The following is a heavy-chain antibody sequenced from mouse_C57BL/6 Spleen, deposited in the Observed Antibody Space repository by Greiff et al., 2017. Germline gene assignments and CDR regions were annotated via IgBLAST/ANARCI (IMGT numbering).Heavy chain of an antibody. CDR3: ARCFAV. V-gene: IGHV1-4*01. Sequence: QVHVKQSGAELARPGASVKMSCKASGYTFTSYTMHWVKQRPGQGLEWIGYINPSSGYTKYNQKFKDKATLTADKASSTAYMQLSSLTSEDSAVCYCARCFAVWGTGTTVTVSS. J-gene: IGHJ1*03. CDR1: GYTFTSYT. CDR2: INPSSGYT.